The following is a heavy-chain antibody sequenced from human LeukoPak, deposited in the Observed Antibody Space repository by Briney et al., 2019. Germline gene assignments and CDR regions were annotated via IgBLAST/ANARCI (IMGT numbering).Heavy chain of an antibody. J-gene: IGHJ4*02. D-gene: IGHD3-22*01. CDR2: ISGSGSST. V-gene: IGHV3-23*01. CDR3: ANSEVVVIIPFDY. Sequence: PGGSLRLSCAASGFTSSSYAMSWVRQAPGKGLEWVSAISGSGSSTYYADSVKGRFTISRDNSKNTLYLQMNSLRAEDTAVYYCANSEVVVIIPFDYWGQGTLVTVSS. CDR1: GFTSSSYA.